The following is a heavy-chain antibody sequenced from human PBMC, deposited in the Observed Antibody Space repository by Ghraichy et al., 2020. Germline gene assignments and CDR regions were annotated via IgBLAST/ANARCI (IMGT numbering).Heavy chain of an antibody. CDR2: LYSDGRS. D-gene: IGHD2-2*01. Sequence: GGSLRLPCAASGFTVSSNYMSWVRQAPGRGLEWVSVLYSDGRSFYADSVKGRFTISRDNSKNTLYLQMNSLRAEDTAVYYCATIGGCSSTGCSAGGYFDSWGQGTLVTVSS. J-gene: IGHJ4*02. V-gene: IGHV3-66*01. CDR3: ATIGGCSSTGCSAGGYFDS. CDR1: GFTVSSNY.